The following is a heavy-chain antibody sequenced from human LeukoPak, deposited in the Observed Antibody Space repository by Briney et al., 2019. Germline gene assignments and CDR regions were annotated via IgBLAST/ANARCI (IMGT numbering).Heavy chain of an antibody. D-gene: IGHD3-3*01. V-gene: IGHV3-21*01. Sequence: GGSLRLSCAASGFTFSSYSMNWVRQAPGKGLEWVSSISSSSSYIYYADSVKGRFTISRDNVKNSLYLQMNSLRAEDTAVYYCARERKYYDFWSGYSDYWGQGTLVTVSS. J-gene: IGHJ4*02. CDR2: ISSSSSYI. CDR3: ARERKYYDFWSGYSDY. CDR1: GFTFSSYS.